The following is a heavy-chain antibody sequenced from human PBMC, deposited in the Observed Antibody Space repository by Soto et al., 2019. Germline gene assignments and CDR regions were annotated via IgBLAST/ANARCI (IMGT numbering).Heavy chain of an antibody. V-gene: IGHV3-48*01. J-gene: IGHJ5*02. CDR1: GFTFSSYT. CDR3: ARHPERIAQIGWFDP. CDR2: ISDSSNSM. Sequence: PGGSLRLSCAASGFTFSSYTMNWVRQAPGKGLEWVSYISDSSNSMYYADSVKGRFTISRDNAKNSLYLQMNSLRAEDTAVYYCARHPERIAQIGWFDPWGQGTLVTVSS. D-gene: IGHD6-13*01.